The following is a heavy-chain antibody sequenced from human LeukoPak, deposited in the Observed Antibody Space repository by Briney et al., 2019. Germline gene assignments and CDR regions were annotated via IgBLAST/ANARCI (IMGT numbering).Heavy chain of an antibody. CDR2: IKQDGSEK. J-gene: IGHJ4*02. V-gene: IGHV3-7*01. CDR3: ARDGAAPGLYFDS. Sequence: GGSLRLSCAASGFIFTNYWMNWVRQAPGKGLEWVASIKQDGSEKYYVDSVKGRLTISRDNAKNSLYLQMNSLRAEDTAVYYCARDGAAPGLYFDSWGQGTLVTVSS. D-gene: IGHD6-13*01. CDR1: GFIFTNYW.